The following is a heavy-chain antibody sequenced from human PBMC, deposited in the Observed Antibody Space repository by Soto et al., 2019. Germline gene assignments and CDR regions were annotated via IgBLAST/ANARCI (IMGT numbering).Heavy chain of an antibody. J-gene: IGHJ2*01. D-gene: IGHD4-4*01. CDR1: GFTFSSYA. CDR2: ISYDGSNK. CDR3: ARPLWRNDYNWGYFDF. V-gene: IGHV3-30-3*01. Sequence: QVQLLESGGGVVQPGRSLRLSCAASGFTFSSYAMHWVRQAPGKGLEWVAVISYDGSNKYYADSVKGRFTISRDNSKNTLYLQMNSLRAEDTAVYYCARPLWRNDYNWGYFDFWGRGTLVTVSS.